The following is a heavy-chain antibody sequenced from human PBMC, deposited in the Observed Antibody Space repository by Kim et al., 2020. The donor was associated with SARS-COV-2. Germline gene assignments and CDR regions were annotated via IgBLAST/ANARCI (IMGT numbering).Heavy chain of an antibody. J-gene: IGHJ6*02. CDR2: INSDGSST. D-gene: IGHD3-3*01. Sequence: GGSLRLSCAASGFTFSSYWMHWVRQAPGRGLVWVSRINSDGSSTSYADSVKGRFTISRDNAKNTLYLQMNSLRAEDTAVYYCARDGTDTYYDFWSGYYEHGYYYYGMDVWGQGTTVTVSS. CDR3: ARDGTDTYYDFWSGYYEHGYYYYGMDV. V-gene: IGHV3-74*01. CDR1: GFTFSSYW.